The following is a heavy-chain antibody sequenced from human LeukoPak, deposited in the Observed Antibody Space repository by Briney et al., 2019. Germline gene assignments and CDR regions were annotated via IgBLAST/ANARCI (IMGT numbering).Heavy chain of an antibody. Sequence: GGSLILSCAASGFTFSSYAMSWVRQAPGRGLEWVSAISASGDRTYYADSVKGRFTISRDNSKNTLYLQMNSLRAEDTAVYSCAKNGEVLSWFDPWGQGTLVTVSS. CDR3: AKNGEVLSWFDP. D-gene: IGHD3-10*01. V-gene: IGHV3-23*01. CDR2: ISASGDRT. J-gene: IGHJ5*02. CDR1: GFTFSSYA.